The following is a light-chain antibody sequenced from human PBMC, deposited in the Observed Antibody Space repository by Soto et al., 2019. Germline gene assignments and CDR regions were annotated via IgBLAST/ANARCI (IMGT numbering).Light chain of an antibody. CDR3: QQRSNWPIT. Sequence: DIVLTQSPATLSLSPGERATLSCRASQSVSSYLAWYQQKPGQAPRLLIYDASNRATGIPARFSGSGSGTDFTLTISSLEPDDFAVYYCQQRSNWPITFGQGTRLEIK. V-gene: IGKV3-11*01. CDR2: DAS. J-gene: IGKJ5*01. CDR1: QSVSSY.